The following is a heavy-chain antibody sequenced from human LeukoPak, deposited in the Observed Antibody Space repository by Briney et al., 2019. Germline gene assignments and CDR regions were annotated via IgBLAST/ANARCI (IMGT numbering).Heavy chain of an antibody. Sequence: SETLSLTCTVSGGSISSYYWSWIRQPPGKGLEWIGYIYYSGSTNYNPSLKSRVTISVDTSKNQFSLKLSSVTAADTAVYYCARGGYGDYVDYWGQGTLVTVSS. V-gene: IGHV4-59*01. CDR3: ARGGYGDYVDY. CDR1: GGSISSYY. CDR2: IYYSGST. J-gene: IGHJ4*02. D-gene: IGHD4-17*01.